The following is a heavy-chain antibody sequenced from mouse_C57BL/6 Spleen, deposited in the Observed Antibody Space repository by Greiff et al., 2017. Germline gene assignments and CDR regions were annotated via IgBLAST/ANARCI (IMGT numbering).Heavy chain of an antibody. CDR3: AREGNPYAMDY. J-gene: IGHJ4*01. CDR1: GYAFSSYW. V-gene: IGHV1-80*01. CDR2: IYPGDGDT. D-gene: IGHD2-1*01. Sequence: QVQLKESGAELVKPGASVKISCKASGYAFSSYWMNWVKQRPGKGLEWIGQIYPGDGDTNYNGKFKGKATLTADKSSSTAYMQLSSLTSEDSAVYCCAREGNPYAMDYWGQGTSVTVSS.